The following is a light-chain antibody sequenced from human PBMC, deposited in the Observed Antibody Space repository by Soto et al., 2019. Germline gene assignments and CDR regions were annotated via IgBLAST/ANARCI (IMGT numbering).Light chain of an antibody. V-gene: IGLV1-51*01. CDR1: SSNIEGNF. CDR2: DNN. Sequence: QSALTQPPSVSAAPGQTVTISCSGRSSNIEGNFVCWYQQVPGTAPKLLILDNNKRASGIPDRISASKSGTSATLAITGLQTGDEADYYCASWDDSLNNLIFGGGTKLTVL. CDR3: ASWDDSLNNLI. J-gene: IGLJ2*01.